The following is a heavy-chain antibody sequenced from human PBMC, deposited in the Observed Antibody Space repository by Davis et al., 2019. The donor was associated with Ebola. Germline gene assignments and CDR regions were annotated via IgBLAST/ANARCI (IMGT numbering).Heavy chain of an antibody. CDR2: INHSGST. V-gene: IGHV4-34*01. Sequence: PSQTLSLTCAVYGGSFSGYYWSWIRQPPGKGLEWIGEINHSGSTNYNPSLKSRVTISVDTSKNQFSLKLSSVTAADTAVYYCARGSEWGPGGYWGQGTLVTVSS. D-gene: IGHD2-8*02. J-gene: IGHJ4*02. CDR1: GGSFSGYY. CDR3: ARGSEWGPGGY.